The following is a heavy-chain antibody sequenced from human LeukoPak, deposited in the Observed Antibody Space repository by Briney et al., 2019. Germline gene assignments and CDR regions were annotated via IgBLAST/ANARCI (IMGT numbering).Heavy chain of an antibody. CDR1: GFTISRYW. CDR3: ARDGGTDWYDP. CDR2: TKQDGSER. D-gene: IGHD1-1*01. J-gene: IGHJ5*02. Sequence: GGSLRLSCGASGFTISRYWMSWVRQAPGKGLEWVANTKQDGSERTYVDSVKGRFTISRDNAKNSLYLQMNSLRVEDTAMYYCARDGGTDWYDPWGQGTLVTVSS. V-gene: IGHV3-7*01.